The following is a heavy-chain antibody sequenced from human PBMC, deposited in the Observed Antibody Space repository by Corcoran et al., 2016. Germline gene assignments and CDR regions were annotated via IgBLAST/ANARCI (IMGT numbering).Heavy chain of an antibody. Sequence: QVQLQQWGAGLLKPSETLSLTCAVYGGSFSGYYWSWIRQPPGKGLEWIGEINHSGSTNYNPSLKSRVTISVDTSKNQFSLKLSSVTAADTAVYYCARFTLLAPPMFGVPNIRCWVSRDWGQGTLVTVSS. V-gene: IGHV4-34*01. D-gene: IGHD3-3*01. CDR3: ARFTLLAPPMFGVPNIRCWVSRD. CDR1: GGSFSGYY. CDR2: INHSGST. J-gene: IGHJ4*02.